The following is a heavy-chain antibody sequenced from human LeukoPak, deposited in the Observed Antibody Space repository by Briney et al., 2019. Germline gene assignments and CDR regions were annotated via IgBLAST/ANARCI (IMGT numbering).Heavy chain of an antibody. Sequence: PGGSLRLSCAASGFIFSDYYMSWVRQAPGKGLEWISYVSQSGTTIYYADSVKGRFTISRDNGKKSLYLQMNSLRADDTAVYYCAREGHTYGSDYWGQGTLVTVSS. CDR1: GFIFSDYY. J-gene: IGHJ4*02. CDR3: AREGHTYGSDY. V-gene: IGHV3-11*01. CDR2: VSQSGTTI. D-gene: IGHD5-18*01.